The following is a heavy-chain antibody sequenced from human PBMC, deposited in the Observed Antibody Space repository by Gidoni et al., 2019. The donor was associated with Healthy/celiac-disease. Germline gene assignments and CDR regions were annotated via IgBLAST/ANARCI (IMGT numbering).Heavy chain of an antibody. D-gene: IGHD3-3*01. V-gene: IGHV3-48*02. Sequence: EVQLVESGGGLVQPGGSLRLSCAASGFTFSSYSMNWVRQAPGKGLDWVSYLSSSSSTIYYADSVKGRFTISRDNAKNSLYLQMNSLMDEDTAVYYCARDIQIFGVVYYYYGMDVWGQGTTVTVSS. CDR1: GFTFSSYS. J-gene: IGHJ6*02. CDR3: ARDIQIFGVVYYYYGMDV. CDR2: LSSSSSTI.